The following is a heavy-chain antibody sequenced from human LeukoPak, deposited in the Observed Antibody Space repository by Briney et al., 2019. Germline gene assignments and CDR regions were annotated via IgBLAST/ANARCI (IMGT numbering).Heavy chain of an antibody. CDR1: GYIFTNFG. J-gene: IGHJ4*02. D-gene: IGHD4/OR15-4a*01. CDR3: ARDTLGEGEDANYAVYYFDY. Sequence: ASVKVSCKASGYIFTNFGISWVRQARGQGLEWMGWISGYNGNTKYVQKFQGRVTMTTDTSTSTAYMELRSLRSDDTAVYYCARDTLGEGEDANYAVYYFDYWGQGTPVTVSS. CDR2: ISGYNGNT. V-gene: IGHV1-18*01.